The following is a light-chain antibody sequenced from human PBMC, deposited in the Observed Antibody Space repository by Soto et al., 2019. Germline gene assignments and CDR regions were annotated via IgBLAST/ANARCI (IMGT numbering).Light chain of an antibody. CDR1: SSNIGSNY. Sequence: QSVLTQPPSASGIPGQRVTISCSGSSSNIGSNYVYWYQQLPGTAPKLLIYRNNRRPSGVPDRFSGSKSGTSASLAISGLRSEDEADYYCAAWDDSLSGPVVFGGGTKLTVL. V-gene: IGLV1-47*01. CDR3: AAWDDSLSGPVV. CDR2: RNN. J-gene: IGLJ2*01.